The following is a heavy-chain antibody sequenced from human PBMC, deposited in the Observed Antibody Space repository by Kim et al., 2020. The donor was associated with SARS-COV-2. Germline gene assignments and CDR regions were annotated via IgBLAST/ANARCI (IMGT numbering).Heavy chain of an antibody. V-gene: IGHV3-33*01. Sequence: GSLRLSCAVSGFTFSSYGMHWVRQAPGKGLEWVAVIWYDGSSEYYADSVKGRFTISRDNSKKTLYLQMNSLRAEDTAMYYCARGEGNSLGYGGQGTLVTVSS. CDR3: ARGEGNSLGY. D-gene: IGHD2-15*01. J-gene: IGHJ4*02. CDR1: GFTFSSYG. CDR2: IWYDGSSE.